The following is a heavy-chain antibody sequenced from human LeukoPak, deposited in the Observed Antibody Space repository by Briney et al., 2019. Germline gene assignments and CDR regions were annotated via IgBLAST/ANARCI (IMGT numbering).Heavy chain of an antibody. D-gene: IGHD3-10*01. V-gene: IGHV4-39*01. CDR1: GGSISSSSYY. CDR3: ARRRQSITMVRGPQGVDWFDP. Sequence: SSETLSLTCTVSGGSISSSSYYWGWIRQPPGKGLEWIGSIYYSGSTYYNPSLKSRVTISVDTSKNQFSLKLSSVTAADTAVYYCARRRQSITMVRGPQGVDWFDPWGQGTLVTVSS. J-gene: IGHJ5*02. CDR2: IYYSGST.